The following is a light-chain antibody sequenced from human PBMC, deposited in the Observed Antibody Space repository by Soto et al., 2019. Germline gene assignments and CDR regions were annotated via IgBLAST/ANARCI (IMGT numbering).Light chain of an antibody. J-gene: IGKJ1*01. CDR1: QSVSTY. CDR2: DAF. Sequence: EVVLTQSPATLSLSPGDRATFFCRASQSVSTYLAWYQQKPGQAPRLLIYDAFNRATGIPARFSGSGSGTEFTLTISTLQSEDFAIYYCQHYNNWPPWAFGQGTKVDIK. V-gene: IGKV3-11*01. CDR3: QHYNNWPPWA.